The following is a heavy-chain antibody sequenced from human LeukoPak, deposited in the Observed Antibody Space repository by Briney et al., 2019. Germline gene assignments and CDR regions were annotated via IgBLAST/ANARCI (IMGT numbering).Heavy chain of an antibody. Sequence: AAVKVTLKSSGYTFTIYYIHRVRQPPGQGLEWMGIINPSGGSTSYAQKFQGRVTMTRDTSTSTVYMELSSLRSEDTAVCYCARRVTGTSWGFDYWGPVILVTVSS. V-gene: IGHV1-46*01. CDR2: INPSGGST. J-gene: IGHJ4*02. CDR3: ARRVTGTSWGFDY. D-gene: IGHD1-7*01. CDR1: GYTFTIYY.